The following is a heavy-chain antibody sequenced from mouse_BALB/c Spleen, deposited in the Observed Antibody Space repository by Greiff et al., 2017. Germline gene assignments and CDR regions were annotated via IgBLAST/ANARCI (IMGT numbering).Heavy chain of an antibody. Sequence: EVQRVESGGGLVKPGGSLKLSCAASGFAFSSYDMSWVRQTPEKRLEWVAYISSGGGSTYYPDTVKGRFTISRDNAKNTLYLQMSSLKSEDTAMYYCARHDVRFAYWGQGTLVTVSA. J-gene: IGHJ3*01. CDR1: GFAFSSYD. CDR3: ARHDVRFAY. CDR2: ISSGGGST. V-gene: IGHV5-12-1*01.